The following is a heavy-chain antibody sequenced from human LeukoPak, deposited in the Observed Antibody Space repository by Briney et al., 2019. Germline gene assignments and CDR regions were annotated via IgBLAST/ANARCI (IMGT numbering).Heavy chain of an antibody. J-gene: IGHJ4*02. CDR3: ARATLSDYYFNY. CDR2: IDPSGGST. Sequence: ASVKVSCKASGYTFTSYYMHWVRQAPGQGLEWMGIIDPSGGSTSYAQKFQGRVTMTRDTSTNTVYMELSSLRSEDTAVYFCARATLSDYYFNYWGQGTLVTVSS. V-gene: IGHV1-46*01. CDR1: GYTFTSYY.